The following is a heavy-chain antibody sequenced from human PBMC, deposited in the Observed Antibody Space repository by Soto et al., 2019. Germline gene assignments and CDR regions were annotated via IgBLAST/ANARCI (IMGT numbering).Heavy chain of an antibody. D-gene: IGHD2-2*01. CDR3: ARGEIVVVPAATNWFDP. CDR1: GGSFSGYY. Sequence: QVQLQQWGAGLLKPSETLSLTCAVYGGSFSGYYWSWIRQPPGKGLEWIGEINHSGSTNYNPSLKCRVTISVDTSKNQFSLKLSAVTAADTAVYYCARGEIVVVPAATNWFDPWGQGTLVTVSS. J-gene: IGHJ5*02. V-gene: IGHV4-34*01. CDR2: INHSGST.